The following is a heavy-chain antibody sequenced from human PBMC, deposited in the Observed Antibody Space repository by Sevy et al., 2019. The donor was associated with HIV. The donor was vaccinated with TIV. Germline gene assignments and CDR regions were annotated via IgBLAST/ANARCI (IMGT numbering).Heavy chain of an antibody. V-gene: IGHV3-73*01. D-gene: IGHD6-13*01. CDR1: GFTFSGSA. Sequence: GGSLRLSCAASGFTFSGSAMQWVRQASGKGLEWVGRIRSKGNSYATAYAAWVKGRFTSGGGDSRNTVYLQMNSLKTEDMAGYYRTREGARDSSSWYDYFDYWGQGTLVTVSS. CDR3: TREGARDSSSWYDYFDY. J-gene: IGHJ4*02. CDR2: IRSKGNSYAT.